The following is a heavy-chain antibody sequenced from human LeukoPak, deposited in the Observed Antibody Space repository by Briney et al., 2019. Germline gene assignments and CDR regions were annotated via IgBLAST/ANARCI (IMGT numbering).Heavy chain of an antibody. CDR1: GGSISSYY. CDR2: IYYTGST. V-gene: IGHV4-59*01. CDR3: ARVVRGVITN. J-gene: IGHJ4*02. D-gene: IGHD3-10*01. Sequence: SETLSLTCTVSGGSISSYYWSWIRQPPGKRLEWIGYIYYTGSTNYNPSLKSRVTMSVDTSKNQFSLKLSSVTAADTAVYYCARVVRGVITNWGQGTLVTVSS.